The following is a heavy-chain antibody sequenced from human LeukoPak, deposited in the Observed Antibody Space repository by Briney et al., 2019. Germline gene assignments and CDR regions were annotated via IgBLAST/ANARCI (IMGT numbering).Heavy chain of an antibody. V-gene: IGHV4-39*02. J-gene: IGHJ4*02. CDR2: IYYSGST. D-gene: IGHD1-26*01. CDR1: GGSISSTSYY. CDR3: ARETGGSSIDY. Sequence: SETLSPTCTVSGGSISSTSYYWNWIRQPPGKGLEWIGSIYYSGSTFYSPSLKSRVAISIDTSKSQFSLELNSVTATDTAVYYCARETGGSSIDYWGQGTQVTVSS.